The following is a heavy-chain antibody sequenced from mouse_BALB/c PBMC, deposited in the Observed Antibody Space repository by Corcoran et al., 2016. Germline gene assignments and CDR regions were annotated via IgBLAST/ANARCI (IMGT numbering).Heavy chain of an antibody. V-gene: IGHV1-84*02. D-gene: IGHD2-14*01. CDR2: IYPGSGNT. J-gene: IGHJ4*01. CDR1: GYTFTDYY. Sequence: QIQLQQSGPELVKPGASVKISCKASGYTFTDYYINWVKQKPGQGLEWIGWIYPGSGNTKYNEKFKGKATLTVDTSSSTAYMQLSSLTSEDTAVYFCARAYRYDAMDYWGQETSVTVSS. CDR3: ARAYRYDAMDY.